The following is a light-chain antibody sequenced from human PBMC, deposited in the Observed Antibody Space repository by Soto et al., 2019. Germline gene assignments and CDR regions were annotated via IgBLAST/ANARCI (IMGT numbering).Light chain of an antibody. J-gene: IGKJ4*01. CDR2: GAS. CDR3: QQYGSSSLT. Sequence: EIVLTQSPGTLSLSPGERATLSCRASQSVSSPYLAWYQQKPGQATRLLIYGASSRATGIPDRFSGSGSGTAFTLTISRLEPEDFSVYYCQQYGSSSLTFGGGTKVEIK. V-gene: IGKV3-20*01. CDR1: QSVSSPY.